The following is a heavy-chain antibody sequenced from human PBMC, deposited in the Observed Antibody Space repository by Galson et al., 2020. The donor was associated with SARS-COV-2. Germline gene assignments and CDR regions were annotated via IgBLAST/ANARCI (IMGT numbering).Heavy chain of an antibody. V-gene: IGHV3-64D*06. CDR1: GFIFSTYT. CDR2: ISSNGGRS. D-gene: IGHD3-22*01. CDR3: VKDQSPYDSGSSLD. Sequence: GESLKISCSASGFIFSTYTMHWVRQAPGKGLQYVSAISSNGGRSYYADSVKGRFTISRDNAKNTLYLQMSSLTTEDTAVYYCVKDQSPYDSGSSLDWGQGTLVTVSS. J-gene: IGHJ4*02.